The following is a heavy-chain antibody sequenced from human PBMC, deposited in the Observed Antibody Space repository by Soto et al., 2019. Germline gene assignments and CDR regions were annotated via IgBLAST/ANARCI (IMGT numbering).Heavy chain of an antibody. D-gene: IGHD4-4*01. V-gene: IGHV4-39*01. CDR3: ARRDHSNSRGWFDP. CDR2: IYYDGTT. Sequence: QLQLQESGPGLVKPSETLSLTCTVSGGSVSSSSYYWGWIRQPPGQGLEWIGSIYYDGTTYYNPSLSIRVTISVDTSKNQFSLRLSSVTAADPAVYYCARRDHSNSRGWFDPWGPGTLVTVSS. CDR1: GGSVSSSSYY. J-gene: IGHJ5*02.